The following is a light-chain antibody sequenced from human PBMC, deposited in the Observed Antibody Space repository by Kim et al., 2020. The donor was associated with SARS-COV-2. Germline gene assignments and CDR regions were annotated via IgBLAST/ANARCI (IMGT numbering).Light chain of an antibody. V-gene: IGLV3-19*01. J-gene: IGLJ2*01. CDR3: NSRDNSGDHVV. CDR1: SLRTYY. Sequence: SSELTQDPAVSVALGQTFRITCQGDSLRTYYASWYQQKPGQAPILVIYGKNNRPSGIPDRFSGSSSGNTASLTVTGAQAVDEADYYCNSRDNSGDHVVFG. CDR2: GKN.